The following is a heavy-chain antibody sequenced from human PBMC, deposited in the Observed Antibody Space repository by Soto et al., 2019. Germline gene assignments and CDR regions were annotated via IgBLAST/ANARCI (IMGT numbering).Heavy chain of an antibody. J-gene: IGHJ4*02. CDR1: GFTFSSYA. CDR3: AKDNSGAGPEAPYSSGWYSVDY. CDR2: ISGSGGST. D-gene: IGHD6-19*01. V-gene: IGHV3-23*01. Sequence: GGSLRLSCAAPGFTFSSYAMSWVRQAPGKGLEWVSAISGSGGSTYYADSVKGRFTISRDNSKNTLYLQMNSLRAEDTAVYYCAKDNSGAGPEAPYSSGWYSVDYWGQGTLVTVSS.